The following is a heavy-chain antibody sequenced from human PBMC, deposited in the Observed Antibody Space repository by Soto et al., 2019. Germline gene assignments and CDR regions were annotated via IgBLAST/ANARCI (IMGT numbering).Heavy chain of an antibody. J-gene: IGHJ6*02. CDR3: ARAEVEMSNPLYFYGMDV. CDR1: GGTFSSYA. D-gene: IGHD2-21*01. CDR2: IIPIFGTA. Sequence: ASVKVSCKASGGTFSSYAISWVRQAPGQGLEWMGGIIPIFGTANYAQKFQGRVTITADKSTSTAYMELSSLRSEDTAVYYCARAEVEMSNPLYFYGMDVWGQGTTVTVSS. V-gene: IGHV1-69*06.